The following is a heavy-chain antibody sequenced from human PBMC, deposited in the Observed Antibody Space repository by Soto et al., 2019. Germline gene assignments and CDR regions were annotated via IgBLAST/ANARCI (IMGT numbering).Heavy chain of an antibody. CDR3: ARAWGSGWDLDK. Sequence: QVQLQQSGPGLVKPSQTLSLTCSISGYSVSANSAAWTWIRQSPSRGLEWLGRTYYRSKWYNDYADTMRGRITIDADTSKNRFSLQLNSVTPEDTAVYYCARAWGSGWDLDKWGQGTLVTVSS. V-gene: IGHV6-1*01. CDR1: GYSVSANSAA. CDR2: TYYRSKWYN. D-gene: IGHD6-19*01. J-gene: IGHJ4*02.